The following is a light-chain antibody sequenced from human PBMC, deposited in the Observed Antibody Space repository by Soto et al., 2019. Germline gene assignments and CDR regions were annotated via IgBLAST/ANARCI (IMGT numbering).Light chain of an antibody. Sequence: EIGLTLCGGSMSLYQGERATLSCRASQSISSSYLAWYQQKPGQAPRVLIYGASSRATGIPDRFSGSGSGTDFTLTISRLEPEDFAVYFCQQYGNPPPNAFGQGTKVDIK. CDR1: QSISSSY. V-gene: IGKV3-20*01. CDR3: QQYGNPPPNA. CDR2: GAS. J-gene: IGKJ2*01.